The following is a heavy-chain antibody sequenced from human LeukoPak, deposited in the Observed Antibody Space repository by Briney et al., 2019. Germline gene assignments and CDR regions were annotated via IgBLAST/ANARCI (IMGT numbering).Heavy chain of an antibody. CDR1: GYTFSSYG. D-gene: IGHD1-26*01. J-gene: IGHJ4*02. V-gene: IGHV1-18*01. Sequence: ASVKVSCKASGYTFSSYGFSWGRQAPGQGLEWMGWISAYNGNTNFAQRLRGRVTMTTDTSTSTAYMELRSLRSDDTAVYYCARDWSYSLDYWGQGTLVTVSS. CDR3: ARDWSYSLDY. CDR2: ISAYNGNT.